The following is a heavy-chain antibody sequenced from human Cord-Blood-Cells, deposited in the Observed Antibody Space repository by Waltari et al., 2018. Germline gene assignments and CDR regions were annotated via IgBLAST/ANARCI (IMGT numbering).Heavy chain of an antibody. CDR3: ARGGVLEWLLYGSYYYYGMDV. J-gene: IGHJ6*02. CDR1: GGSFSGYY. Sequence: QVQLQQWGAGLLKPSETLSLTCAVYGGSFSGYYWSCIGQPQGQGLEWIGEINHSGSTNYNPSLKSRVTISVDTSKNQFSLKLSSVTAADTAVYYCARGGVLEWLLYGSYYYYGMDVWGQGTTVTVSS. D-gene: IGHD3-3*01. CDR2: INHSGST. V-gene: IGHV4-34*01.